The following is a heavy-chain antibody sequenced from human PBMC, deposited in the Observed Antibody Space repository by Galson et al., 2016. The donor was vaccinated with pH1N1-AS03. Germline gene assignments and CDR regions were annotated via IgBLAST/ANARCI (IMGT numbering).Heavy chain of an antibody. J-gene: IGHJ4*02. CDR1: GDSISIDY. CDR3: SREALYSSVDCFDL. CDR2: THTSGSS. D-gene: IGHD2-2*02. Sequence: ETLSLTCAVSGDSISIDYWSWIRQSAGKGLEWIGRTHTSGSSNYNPSLKGRVTMSIDRSKNEISLKVTSVTAADTAVYYCSREALYSSVDCFDLWGQGTQVTVSS. V-gene: IGHV4-4*07.